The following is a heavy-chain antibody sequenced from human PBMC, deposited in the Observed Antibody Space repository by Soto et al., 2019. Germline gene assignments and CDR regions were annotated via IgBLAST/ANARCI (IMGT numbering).Heavy chain of an antibody. Sequence: GGSLRLSCAGSGFTFSSYDMHWVRQAAGKGLEWVSGIGTAGDPYYPDSVKGRFTISRENGKNSLDLQMNSLRAGDTAVYYCARGRDLTWGSRWFFDLWGRGTLVTVSS. D-gene: IGHD7-27*01. J-gene: IGHJ2*01. V-gene: IGHV3-13*05. CDR3: ARGRDLTWGSRWFFDL. CDR1: GFTFSSYD. CDR2: IGTAGDP.